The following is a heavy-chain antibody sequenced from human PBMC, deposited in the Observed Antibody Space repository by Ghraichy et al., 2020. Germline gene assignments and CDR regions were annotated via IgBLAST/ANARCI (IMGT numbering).Heavy chain of an antibody. J-gene: IGHJ4*02. D-gene: IGHD1-26*01. CDR3: ARVLGRVDY. CDR1: GFTVSSNY. CDR2: IYSGGST. Sequence: LSLTCAASGFTVSSNYMSWVRQAPGKGLEWVSVIYSGGSTYYADSVKGRFTISRHNSKNTLYLQMNSLRAEDTAVYYCARVLGRVDYWGQGTLVTISS. V-gene: IGHV3-53*04.